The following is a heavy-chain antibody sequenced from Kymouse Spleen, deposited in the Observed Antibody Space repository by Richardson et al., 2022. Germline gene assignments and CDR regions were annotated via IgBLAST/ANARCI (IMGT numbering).Heavy chain of an antibody. J-gene: IGHJ3*02. CDR1: GFTFSNAW. CDR2: IKSKTDGGTT. CDR3: TTDRYNWNYSDAFDI. V-gene: IGHV3-15*01. Sequence: EVQLVESGGGLVKPGGSLRLSCAASGFTFSNAWMSWVRQAPGKGLEWVGRIKSKTDGGTTDYAAPVKGRFTISRDDSKNTLYLQMNSLKTEDTAVYYCTTDRYNWNYSDAFDIWGQGTMVTVSS. D-gene: IGHD1-7*01.